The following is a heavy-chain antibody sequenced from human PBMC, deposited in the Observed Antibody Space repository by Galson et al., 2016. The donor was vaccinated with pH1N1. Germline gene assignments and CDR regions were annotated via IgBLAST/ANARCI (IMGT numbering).Heavy chain of an antibody. CDR1: GYTFNNFY. D-gene: IGHD1-1*01. J-gene: IGHJ4*02. CDR3: ARWRSSGTYTGFDY. CDR2: IDPSGGST. V-gene: IGHV1-46*02. Sequence: SAKVSCKASGYTFNNFYVHWLRQAPGQGLEWMGIIDPSGGSTTYAQKFQGRVTMTADTSTSIVYMDLSSLRSDDTAMYYCARWRSSGTYTGFDYWGQGALVTVSS.